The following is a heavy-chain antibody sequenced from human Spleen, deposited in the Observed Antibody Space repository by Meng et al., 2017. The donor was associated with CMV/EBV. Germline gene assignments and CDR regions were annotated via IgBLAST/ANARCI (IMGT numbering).Heavy chain of an antibody. CDR2: ISYDGSNT. J-gene: IGHJ4*02. V-gene: IGHV3-30*14. CDR1: GFTFSSYA. D-gene: IGHD6-19*01. CDR3: ARGRKESGWYYFDS. Sequence: GESLKISCSASGFTFSSYAMHWVRQAPGNGLEWVAVISYDGSNTYYADSVKGRFTISRDNSKNTLYFQLNSLRAEDTAVYYCARGRKESGWYYFDSWGQGILVTVSS.